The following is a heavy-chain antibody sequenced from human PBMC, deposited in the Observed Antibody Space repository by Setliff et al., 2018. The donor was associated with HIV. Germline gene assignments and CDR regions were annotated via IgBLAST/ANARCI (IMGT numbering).Heavy chain of an antibody. J-gene: IGHJ4*02. CDR1: GFIFSSYE. CDR2: ISSSGSPI. Sequence: GGSLRLSCAASGFIFSSYEMNWVRQAPGKGLEWVSYISSSGSPIHYADSVRGRFTISRDNAKKSLYLQMNSLRAEDTAVYYCAKGPSGISTSWDHWGQGTLVTVSS. V-gene: IGHV3-48*03. D-gene: IGHD2-2*01. CDR3: AKGPSGISTSWDH.